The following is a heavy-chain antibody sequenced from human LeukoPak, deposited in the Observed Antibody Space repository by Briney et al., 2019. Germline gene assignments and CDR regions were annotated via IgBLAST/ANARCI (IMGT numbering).Heavy chain of an antibody. CDR2: INPNTGGT. V-gene: IGHV1-2*02. D-gene: IGHD6-19*01. J-gene: IGHJ4*02. CDR1: GYTFTGYY. Sequence: ASVKVSCKASGYTFTGYYMHWVRQAPGQGLEWMGWINPNTGGTNYAQNFQGRVTLTRDTSISTAYMELSRLRSDDTAVYYCARLGGSSGWYDYWGQGTLVTVSS. CDR3: ARLGGSSGWYDY.